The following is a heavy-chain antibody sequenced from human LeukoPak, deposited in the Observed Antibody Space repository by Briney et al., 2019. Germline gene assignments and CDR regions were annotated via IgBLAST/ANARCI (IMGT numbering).Heavy chain of an antibody. CDR3: VQGWRDN. CDR1: GFTLSSYW. CDR2: INQDSSEK. Sequence: GGSLRLSCAASGFTLSSYWMSWVRQAPGKGLEWVANINQDSSEKYYVDSVKGRFTISRDNAKNSLYLQLNTLGPEDTAVYYCVQGWRDNWGQGTLVTVSS. J-gene: IGHJ4*02. V-gene: IGHV3-7*01. D-gene: IGHD2-15*01.